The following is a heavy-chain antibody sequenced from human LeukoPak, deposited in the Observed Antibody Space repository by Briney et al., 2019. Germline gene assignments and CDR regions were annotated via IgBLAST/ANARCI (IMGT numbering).Heavy chain of an antibody. D-gene: IGHD5-18*01. CDR2: FYTSGHT. J-gene: IGHJ6*03. V-gene: IGHV4-61*09. CDR1: GGSINSGSYY. Sequence: SQTLSLTCTVSGGSINSGSYYWRWLRQPAGTGLEWMGHFYTSGHTIYNPSLKSRVTISVDTSKNQFSLKMNSVTAADTAVYYCARGVHGYSYGYVPWELYSYMDVWGKGTTVSISS. CDR3: ARGVHGYSYGYVPWELYSYMDV.